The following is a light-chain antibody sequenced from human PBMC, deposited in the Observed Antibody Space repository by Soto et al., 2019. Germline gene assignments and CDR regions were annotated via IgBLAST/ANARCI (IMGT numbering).Light chain of an antibody. Sequence: DIQMTQSPSTLSASVGDRVTITCRASQSISSWLAWYQQKPGKAPKLLIYDASSLEGGVPSRFSGSGSGTEFTLTISSLQPDDFATYYCQQYNSYPWTIGQGTKVDIK. CDR2: DAS. J-gene: IGKJ1*01. CDR1: QSISSW. CDR3: QQYNSYPWT. V-gene: IGKV1-5*01.